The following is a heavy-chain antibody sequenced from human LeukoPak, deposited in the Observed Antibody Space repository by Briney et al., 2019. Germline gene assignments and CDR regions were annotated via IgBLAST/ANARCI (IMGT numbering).Heavy chain of an antibody. CDR2: IDPYSGGN. CDR3: ARDREGLAYFDF. J-gene: IGHJ4*02. Sequence: VSVKVSCKASVYTFTGKFIHWVGQAPGRGLEGMGWIDPYSGGNDYAQNLQGRVTMPRDTSIATAYMGLSRLISDDTAVYYCARDREGLAYFDFWGQGTLVTVSS. CDR1: VYTFTGKF. D-gene: IGHD3/OR15-3a*01. V-gene: IGHV1-2*02.